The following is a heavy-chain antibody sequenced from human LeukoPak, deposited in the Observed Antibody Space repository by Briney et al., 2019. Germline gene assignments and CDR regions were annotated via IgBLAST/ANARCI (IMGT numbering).Heavy chain of an antibody. CDR3: ARSIAVTLPDY. CDR2: ISSNSLFK. D-gene: IGHD6-19*01. V-gene: IGHV3-21*01. CDR1: GFTFSDYG. Sequence: GGSVRLSCAASGFTFSDYGIHWVRQAPGKGLEWVSAISSNSLFKKYADSVKGRFTISRDNAKNSLYLQMNSLRAEDTAVYYCARSIAVTLPDYWGQGALVAVSS. J-gene: IGHJ4*02.